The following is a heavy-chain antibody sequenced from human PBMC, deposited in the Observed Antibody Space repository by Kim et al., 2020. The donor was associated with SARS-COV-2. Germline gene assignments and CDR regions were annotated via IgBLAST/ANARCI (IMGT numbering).Heavy chain of an antibody. D-gene: IGHD6-13*01. CDR2: IYHSGST. CDR1: GGSISSSNW. J-gene: IGHJ4*02. Sequence: SETLSLTCAVSGGSISSSNWWSWVRQPPGKGLEWIGEIYHSGSTNYNPPLKSRVTISVDKSKNQFSLRLSSVTAADAAVYYCARAGASSSWYLERDFFDYWGQGALVTVSS. V-gene: IGHV4-4*02. CDR3: ARAGASSSWYLERDFFDY.